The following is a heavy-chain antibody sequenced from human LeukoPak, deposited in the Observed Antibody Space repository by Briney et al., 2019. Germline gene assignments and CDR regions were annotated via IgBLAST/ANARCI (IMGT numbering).Heavy chain of an antibody. D-gene: IGHD1-26*01. CDR2: IYYSGST. J-gene: IGHJ2*01. CDR3: AGGPVGATPGWYFDL. Sequence: PSETLSLTCTVSGGSISSYYWSWIRQPPGKGLEWIGYIYYSGSTNYNPSLKSRVTISVDTSKNQFSLKLSSVTAADTAVYYCAGGPVGATPGWYFDLWGRGTLVTVSS. V-gene: IGHV4-59*01. CDR1: GGSISSYY.